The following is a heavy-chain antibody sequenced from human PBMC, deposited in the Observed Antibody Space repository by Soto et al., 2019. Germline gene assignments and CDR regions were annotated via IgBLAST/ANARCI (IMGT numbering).Heavy chain of an antibody. CDR1: GYAFSHDG. V-gene: IGHV1-18*01. CDR2: IGAYNGNT. D-gene: IGHD3-10*01. CDR3: VRDLDGSGSYYTDY. J-gene: IGHJ4*02. Sequence: GASVKVSCKASGYAFSHDGISGVRQAPGQGLEWMGWIGAYNGNTNYAQKLQGRITMTTDTSTGTAYMELRSLRSDDTAVYFCVRDLDGSGSYYTDYWGQGTLVTVSS.